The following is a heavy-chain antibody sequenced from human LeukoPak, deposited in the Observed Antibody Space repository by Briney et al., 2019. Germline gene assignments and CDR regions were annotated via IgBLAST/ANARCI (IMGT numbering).Heavy chain of an antibody. Sequence: PGRSLRLSCAASGFTFSSYAMHWVRQAPGKGVEWGAVISYDGSNKYYADSVKGRFTISRDNSKNTLYLQMNSRRAEDTAVYYCARGGSSIAAAGWYWGQGTLVAVSS. D-gene: IGHD6-13*01. CDR3: ARGGSSIAAAGWY. V-gene: IGHV3-30*04. J-gene: IGHJ4*02. CDR1: GFTFSSYA. CDR2: ISYDGSNK.